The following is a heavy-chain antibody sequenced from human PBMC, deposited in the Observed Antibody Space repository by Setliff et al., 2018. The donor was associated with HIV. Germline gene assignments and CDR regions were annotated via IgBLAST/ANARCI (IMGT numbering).Heavy chain of an antibody. CDR3: VTRYCGESICPEFDY. CDR1: GFTFSSYD. D-gene: IGHD2-21*01. J-gene: IGHJ4*02. V-gene: IGHV3-30*02. CDR2: IRLNGNDK. Sequence: AGGSLRLSCAASGFTFSSYDIHWVRQAPGKGLEWVTFIRLNGNDKYYADSVKGRFTISRDNSKNTLDLQINSLRPEDTAVYYCVTRYCGESICPEFDYWGQGTLVTVSS.